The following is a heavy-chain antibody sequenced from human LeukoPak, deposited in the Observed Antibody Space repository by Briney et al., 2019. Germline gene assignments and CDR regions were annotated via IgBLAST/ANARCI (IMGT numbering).Heavy chain of an antibody. Sequence: GWSLRLSCAASGFAFSSQAMGWVRQAPGKGLEWVSVISDSGSITYYEDSVKGRFTISRDNSKNTLFLQMNSLRAEDTAVYYCAKDARRTSGWYFFDYWGQGTLVTVSS. CDR3: AKDARRTSGWYFFDY. D-gene: IGHD6-19*01. CDR1: GFAFSSQA. CDR2: ISDSGSIT. V-gene: IGHV3-23*01. J-gene: IGHJ4*02.